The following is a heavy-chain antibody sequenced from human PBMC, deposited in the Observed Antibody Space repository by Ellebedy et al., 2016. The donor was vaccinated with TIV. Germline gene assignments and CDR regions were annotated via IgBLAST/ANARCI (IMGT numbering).Heavy chain of an antibody. CDR2: IKRKTDGGAE. CDR1: GFTSSNAW. J-gene: IGHJ4*02. D-gene: IGHD5-18*01. Sequence: GESLKISCAASGFTSSNAWMNWVRQAPGKGLEWVGRIKRKTDGGAEDYAAPVKGRFTISRDDSKNTLYLQMNSLKTEDTAVYFCTTVYRYNYDSVWGQGTLVTVSS. CDR3: TTVYRYNYDSV. V-gene: IGHV3-15*01.